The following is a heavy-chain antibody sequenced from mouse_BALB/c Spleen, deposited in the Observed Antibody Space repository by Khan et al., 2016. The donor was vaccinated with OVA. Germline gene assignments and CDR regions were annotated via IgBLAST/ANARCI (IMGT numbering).Heavy chain of an antibody. Sequence: QVQLKESGAELVRPGVSVKISCKGSGYTFTDFTMHWVKQSHAKSLEWIGVISTYYGDVTYNQKFKGKATMTVDKSSSTAYMELARLTSEDSAIFYVRRGGGGNRCAYWGQGTLVTVSA. J-gene: IGHJ3*01. V-gene: IGHV1S137*01. CDR3: RRGGGGNRCAY. CDR1: GYTFTDFT. CDR2: ISTYYGDV.